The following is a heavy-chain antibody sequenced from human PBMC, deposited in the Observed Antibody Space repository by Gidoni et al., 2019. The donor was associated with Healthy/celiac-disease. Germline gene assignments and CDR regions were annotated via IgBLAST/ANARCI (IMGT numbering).Heavy chain of an antibody. CDR1: GVTFSSYE. J-gene: IGHJ4*02. D-gene: IGHD3-9*01. CDR3: ARDNYDILTGYFPNDY. CDR2: ISSSGSTR. V-gene: IGHV3-48*03. Sequence: EVQLVESGGGLVQPGGSLILPCAASGVTFSSYEMNWVLQAPGKGLEWVSYISSSGSTRYYADSVKGRFTISRDNAKNSLYLQMNSLRAEDTAVYYCARDNYDILTGYFPNDYWGQGTLVTVSS.